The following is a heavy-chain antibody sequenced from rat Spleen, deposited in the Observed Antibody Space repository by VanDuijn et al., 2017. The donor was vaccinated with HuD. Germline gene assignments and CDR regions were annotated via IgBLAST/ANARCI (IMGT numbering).Heavy chain of an antibody. CDR3: TRWGYFIY. Sequence: EVQLVESGGGLVQPGKSLKLSCSASGFTFSDYGMHWIRQTPGKGLDWVASITNAAGKVYYPDSVKGRFTISRDTAQNILYLQMNCPRSEDTATYYFTRWGYFIYWGQGVMVTVSS. CDR1: GFTFSDYG. J-gene: IGHJ2*01. D-gene: IGHD2-5*01. V-gene: IGHV5-31*01. CDR2: ITNAAGKV.